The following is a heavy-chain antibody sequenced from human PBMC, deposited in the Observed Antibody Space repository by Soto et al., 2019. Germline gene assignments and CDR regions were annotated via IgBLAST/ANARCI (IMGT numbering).Heavy chain of an antibody. J-gene: IGHJ6*02. D-gene: IGHD6-19*01. V-gene: IGHV1-69*12. CDR2: IIPIFGKV. CDR3: AKWAVAGPPTSYYYYGMDV. CDR1: GGTFRTYA. Sequence: QVQLLQSGAEVKKPGSSVRVSCEASGGTFRTYAISWVRRAPGQGLEWMGEIIPIFGKVNYAQKFQGRVTITADESTTTVYMDRRSLTSEDTAVYYCAKWAVAGPPTSYYYYGMDVWGQGTTVTVS.